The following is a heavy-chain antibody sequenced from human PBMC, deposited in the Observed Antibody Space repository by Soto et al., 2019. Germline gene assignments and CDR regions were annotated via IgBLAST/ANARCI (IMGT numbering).Heavy chain of an antibody. CDR1: GGSISSGDYY. D-gene: IGHD3-10*01. V-gene: IGHV4-30-4*01. Sequence: QVQLQESGPGLVKPSQTLSLTCTVSGGSISSGDYYWSWIRQPPGKGLEWIGYFFYGGRTFYNPSLKSRVAISLGTSKKQLSLKVNSVTAADTAVYYCAREGGAGVGAFDIWGQGTKVTVSS. CDR2: FFYGGRT. J-gene: IGHJ3*02. CDR3: AREGGAGVGAFDI.